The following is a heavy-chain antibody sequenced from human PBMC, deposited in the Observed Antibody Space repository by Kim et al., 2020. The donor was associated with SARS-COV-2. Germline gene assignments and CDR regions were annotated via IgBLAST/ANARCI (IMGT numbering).Heavy chain of an antibody. V-gene: IGHV3-30*18. Sequence: GGSLRLSCAASGFTFSSFGMQWVRQAPGKGLQWVSVISYDGSKKFFADSVKGRFTISRDNSKNIVYLQMNSLRAEDTAVYHCVKDYQSMSFFDYWGQGTLVTVSS. CDR2: ISYDGSKK. J-gene: IGHJ4*02. CDR1: GFTFSSFG. D-gene: IGHD2-2*01. CDR3: VKDYQSMSFFDY.